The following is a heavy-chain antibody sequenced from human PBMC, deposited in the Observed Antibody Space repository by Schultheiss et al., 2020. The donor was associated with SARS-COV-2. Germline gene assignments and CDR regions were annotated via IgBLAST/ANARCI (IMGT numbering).Heavy chain of an antibody. V-gene: IGHV3-21*01. CDR3: ARNFLEDPANSGFDTRQHGIYYDSSAPF. CDR1: GFTFSSYS. CDR2: ISSSSSYI. Sequence: GESLKISCAASGFTFSSYSMNWVRQAPGKGLEWVSSISSSSSYIYYADSVKGRFTISRDNAKNSLYLQMNSLRAEDTAVYYCARNFLEDPANSGFDTRQHGIYYDSSAPFWGQGTLVTVSS. D-gene: IGHD3-22*01. J-gene: IGHJ4*02.